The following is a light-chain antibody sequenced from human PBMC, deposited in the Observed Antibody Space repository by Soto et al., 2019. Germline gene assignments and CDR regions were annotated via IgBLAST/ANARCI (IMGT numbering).Light chain of an antibody. V-gene: IGKV3-20*01. CDR2: GAS. J-gene: IGKJ1*01. CDR3: QQYGNSPRT. CDR1: RSVSDY. Sequence: EIVLTQSPATLSLSPGERATLSCRASRSVSDYLAWYQQKPGQSPRLIVYGASNRATGIPARFSGSGSGTDFTLTITRLEPADFAVYYCQQYGNSPRTFGQGTKVDIK.